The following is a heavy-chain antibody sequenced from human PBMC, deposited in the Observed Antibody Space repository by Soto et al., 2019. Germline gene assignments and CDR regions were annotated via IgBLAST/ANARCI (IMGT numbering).Heavy chain of an antibody. Sequence: ASVKVSCKASGYTFTSYYMHWVRQAPGQGLEWMGIINPSGGSTSYAQKFQGRVTMTRDTSTSTVYMELSSLRSEDTAVYYCARDLGSSSTNYYYGMDVWGQGTTVTVSS. CDR1: GYTFTSYY. CDR2: INPSGGST. J-gene: IGHJ6*02. V-gene: IGHV1-46*01. CDR3: ARDLGSSSTNYYYGMDV. D-gene: IGHD6-6*01.